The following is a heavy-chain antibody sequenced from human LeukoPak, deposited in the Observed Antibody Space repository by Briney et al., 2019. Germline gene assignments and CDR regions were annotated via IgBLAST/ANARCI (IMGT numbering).Heavy chain of an antibody. CDR3: VRILSAGWFDA. D-gene: IGHD2-15*01. CDR1: GFTFSSYS. J-gene: IGHJ5*01. CDR2: ISTSSSYI. V-gene: IGHV3-21*01. Sequence: PGGSLRLSCAASGFTFSSYSMNWVRQAPGKGLEWVSSISTSSSYIYYADSVKGRFTISRDNAKNSLYLQMNSLRAADTAVYYCVRILSAGWFDAWGHGTLVTVSS.